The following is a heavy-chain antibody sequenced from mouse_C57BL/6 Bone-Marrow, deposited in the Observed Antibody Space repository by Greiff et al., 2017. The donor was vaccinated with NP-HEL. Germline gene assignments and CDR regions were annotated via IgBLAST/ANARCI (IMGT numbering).Heavy chain of an antibody. D-gene: IGHD1-1*01. J-gene: IGHJ1*03. V-gene: IGHV1-59*01. CDR1: GYTFTSYW. CDR3: ARRNYGSSPRWYFDV. CDR2: IDPSDSYT. Sequence: VQLQQPGAELVRPGTSVKLSCKASGYTFTSYWMHWVKQRPGQGLEWIGVIDPSDSYTNYNQKFKGKATLTVDTSSSTAYMKLSSLTSEDSAVYYCARRNYGSSPRWYFDVWGTGTTVTVSS.